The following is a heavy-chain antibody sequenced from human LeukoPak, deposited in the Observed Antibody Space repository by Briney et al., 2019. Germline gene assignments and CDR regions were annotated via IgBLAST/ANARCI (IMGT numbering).Heavy chain of an antibody. V-gene: IGHV4-39*01. Sequence: SETLSLTCTASDVSFSSSSYYWAWIRQPPGKGLEWIGSIYYNGRTYYDPSLKSRVTISLDTSKNQFSMKLTSVTAADTAVYYCARHPGCFDYWGQGILVTVSS. CDR3: ARHPGCFDY. D-gene: IGHD2-8*01. CDR1: DVSFSSSSYY. J-gene: IGHJ4*02. CDR2: IYYNGRT.